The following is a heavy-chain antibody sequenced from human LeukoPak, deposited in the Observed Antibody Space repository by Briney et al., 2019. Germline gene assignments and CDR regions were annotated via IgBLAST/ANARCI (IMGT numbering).Heavy chain of an antibody. D-gene: IGHD1-26*01. Sequence: GGSLRLSCAASGFTFSSYNVNWVRQAPGKGLEGVSSISSSSSYIYYADSMKGRFTISRDNAKNSLYLQMNSLRAEDTAIYYCARDLSVGAKPDSGFDYWGQGTLVTVSS. CDR3: ARDLSVGAKPDSGFDY. J-gene: IGHJ4*02. CDR2: ISSSSSYI. V-gene: IGHV3-21*01. CDR1: GFTFSSYN.